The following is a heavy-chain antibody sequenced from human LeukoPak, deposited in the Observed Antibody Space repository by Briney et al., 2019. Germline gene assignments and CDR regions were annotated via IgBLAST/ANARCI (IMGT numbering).Heavy chain of an antibody. J-gene: IGHJ4*02. V-gene: IGHV3-64D*09. CDR3: VKDNGQGGFDS. Sequence: GGSLRLSCSASRFIFSSSLMFWVRQAPGKGLEYVAAISGNGGSTYHSDTVYDRFTISRDNSKNTLYLQMTSLRAEDTALYYCVKDNGQGGFDSWGQGTLVTVSA. CDR1: RFIFSSSL. D-gene: IGHD2-8*01. CDR2: ISGNGGST.